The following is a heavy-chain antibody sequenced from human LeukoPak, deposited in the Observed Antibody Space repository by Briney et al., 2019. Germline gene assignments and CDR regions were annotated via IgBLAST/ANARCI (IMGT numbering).Heavy chain of an antibody. CDR2: VYQSGTT. CDR1: GYSISSGYY. Sequence: SETLSLTCVVSGYSISSGYYWSWIRQSPGEGLEWIGNVYQSGTTSSNPSLRSRVTISVDTSKNQFSLNVSSVTAADTAVYYCARGHSSFDAWGQGTMVPVSS. D-gene: IGHD2-21*01. CDR3: ARGHSSFDA. V-gene: IGHV4-38-2*01. J-gene: IGHJ3*01.